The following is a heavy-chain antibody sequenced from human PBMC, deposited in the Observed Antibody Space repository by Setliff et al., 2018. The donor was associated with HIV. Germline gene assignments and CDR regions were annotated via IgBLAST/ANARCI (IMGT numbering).Heavy chain of an antibody. CDR2: IFSSGST. CDR3: ARSDGGAAADNYYYYYMDV. CDR1: GGSIGGYY. D-gene: IGHD6-13*01. J-gene: IGHJ6*03. V-gene: IGHV4-59*12. Sequence: ETLSLTCTVSGGSIGGYYWSWIRQPPGKGLECIGYIFSSGSTNYNSSLKSRVTILVDTSKNQFSLKLNSVTAADTAVYYCARSDGGAAADNYYYYYMDVWGKGATVTVSS.